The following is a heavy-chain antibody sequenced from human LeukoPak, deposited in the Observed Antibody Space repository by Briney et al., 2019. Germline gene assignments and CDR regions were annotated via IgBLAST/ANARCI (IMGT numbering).Heavy chain of an antibody. CDR2: FDPEDGET. Sequence: ASVEVSCKVSGYTLTELSMHWVRQAPGKGLEWMGGFDPEDGETIYAQKFQGRVTMTRDTSTSTVYMELSSLRSEDTAVYYCASLPDSSGYDYWGQGTLVTVSS. V-gene: IGHV1-24*01. CDR3: ASLPDSSGYDY. D-gene: IGHD3-22*01. J-gene: IGHJ4*02. CDR1: GYTLTELS.